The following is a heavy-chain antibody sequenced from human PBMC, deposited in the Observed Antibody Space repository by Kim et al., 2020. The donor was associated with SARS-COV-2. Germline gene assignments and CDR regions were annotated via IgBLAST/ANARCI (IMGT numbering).Heavy chain of an antibody. D-gene: IGHD6-13*01. CDR2: T. V-gene: IGHV1-2*02. Sequence: TNYAQKFPGTVTMTRDTSISTAYMELSSLRSDDTAVYYCARETQQLGFDYWGQGTLVTVSS. J-gene: IGHJ4*02. CDR3: ARETQQLGFDY.